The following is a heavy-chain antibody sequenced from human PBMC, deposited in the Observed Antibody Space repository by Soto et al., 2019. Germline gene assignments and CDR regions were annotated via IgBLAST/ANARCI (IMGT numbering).Heavy chain of an antibody. V-gene: IGHV4-31*03. J-gene: IGHJ4*02. CDR1: GGSISSGGYY. Sequence: LSLTCTVSGGSISSGGYYWSWIRQHPGKGLEWIGYIYYSGSTYYNPSLKSRVTISVDTSKNQFSLKLSSVTAADTAVYYCARAIIEMATTDFWGQGTLVTVSS. CDR2: IYYSGST. D-gene: IGHD5-12*01. CDR3: ARAIIEMATTDF.